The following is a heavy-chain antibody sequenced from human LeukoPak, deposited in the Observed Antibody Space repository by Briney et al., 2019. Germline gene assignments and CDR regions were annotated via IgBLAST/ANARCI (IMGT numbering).Heavy chain of an antibody. Sequence: PSDTLSLTCTASGAPISRCYWNWARRPPGGGREGIGNIYYGVHTFFNPSRKGRVTLSLDTSKTQFSLQLASVTAADTAVYYCVQTTGWPGFDYWGQGVLVTVSS. CDR2: IYYGVHT. V-gene: IGHV4-59*08. D-gene: IGHD6-19*01. CDR3: VQTTGWPGFDY. CDR1: GAPISRCY. J-gene: IGHJ4*02.